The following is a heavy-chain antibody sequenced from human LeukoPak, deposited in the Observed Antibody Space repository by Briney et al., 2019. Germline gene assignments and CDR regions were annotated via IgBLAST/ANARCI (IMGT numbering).Heavy chain of an antibody. Sequence: SETLSLTCTVSGGSISNYLWSWIRQPPGKGLEWIGYIYYSGSTNYNSSLKSRVTILVDTSKDQFSLKVSSVTPADTAVYYCARGQYSGSCFDNWGQGSLVTVSS. D-gene: IGHD1-26*01. V-gene: IGHV4-59*01. CDR1: GGSISNYL. CDR3: ARGQYSGSCFDN. CDR2: IYYSGST. J-gene: IGHJ4*02.